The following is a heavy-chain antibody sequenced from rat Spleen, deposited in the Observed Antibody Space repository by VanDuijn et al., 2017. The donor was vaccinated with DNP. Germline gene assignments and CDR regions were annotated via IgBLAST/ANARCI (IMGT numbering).Heavy chain of an antibody. CDR2: ISYDGGNT. Sequence: EVQLVESGGGLVQPGRSLKLSCAASGFTFSGYYMAWVRQAPTKGLEWVAYISYDGGNTYYGDSVKGRFTISRDNAKSTLYLQMNSLRSEDTATYYCARGSGTYYWYFDFWGPGTMVTVSS. D-gene: IGHD5-1*01. CDR3: ARGSGTYYWYFDF. V-gene: IGHV5-22*01. J-gene: IGHJ1*01. CDR1: GFTFSGYY.